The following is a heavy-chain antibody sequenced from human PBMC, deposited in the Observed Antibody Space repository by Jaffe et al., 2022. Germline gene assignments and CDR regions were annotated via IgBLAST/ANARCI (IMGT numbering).Heavy chain of an antibody. CDR3: ARATGDSSGFDAFDI. Sequence: QVQLVQSGAEVKKPGASVKVSCKASGYTFTGYYMHWVRQAPGQGLEWMGWINPNSGGTNYAQKFQGRVTMTRDTSISTAYMELSRLRSDDTAVYYCARATGDSSGFDAFDIWGQGTMVTVSS. CDR2: INPNSGGT. CDR1: GYTFTGYY. J-gene: IGHJ3*02. D-gene: IGHD3-22*01. V-gene: IGHV1-2*02.